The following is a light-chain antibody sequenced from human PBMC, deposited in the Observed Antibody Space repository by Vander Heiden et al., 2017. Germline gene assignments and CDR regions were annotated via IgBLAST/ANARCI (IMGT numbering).Light chain of an antibody. J-gene: IGLJ3*02. CDR3: SSYTTSSTVV. CDR1: SSDVGGYNF. CDR2: EVS. Sequence: QPPLTPPASVSGPPGQSITISCTGTSSDVGGYNFVSWSQQHPGKAPKLIIYEVSNRPSGVSNRFSGSKSGNTASLTISGLQAEDEADYYCSSYTTSSTVVFGGGTKLTVL. V-gene: IGLV2-14*01.